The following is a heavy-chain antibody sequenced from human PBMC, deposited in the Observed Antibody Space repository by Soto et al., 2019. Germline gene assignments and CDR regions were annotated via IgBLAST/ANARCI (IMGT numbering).Heavy chain of an antibody. Sequence: SQTLSLTCAISGDSVSSNSAAWHWIRQSPSRGLEWLGRTCYRSKWYNDYAVSVKGRITINPDTSKNQFSLQLNSVTPEDTAVYYCARANGGSAAAANWFDPWGQGTLVTVSS. V-gene: IGHV6-1*01. CDR3: ARANGGSAAAANWFDP. CDR2: TCYRSKWYN. CDR1: GDSVSSNSAA. D-gene: IGHD6-13*01. J-gene: IGHJ5*02.